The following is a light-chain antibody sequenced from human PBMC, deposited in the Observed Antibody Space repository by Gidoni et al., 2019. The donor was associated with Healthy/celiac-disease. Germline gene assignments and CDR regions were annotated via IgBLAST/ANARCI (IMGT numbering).Light chain of an antibody. Sequence: SYELTQPPSVSVSPGKTARITCSGDALPKQYAYWYQQKPAQAPVLVIYKDSERPSGIPERFSGSSSGTTVTLTISGVQAEDEADYYCQSADSSGTYVFGTGTKVTVL. CDR1: ALPKQY. CDR3: QSADSSGTYV. CDR2: KDS. V-gene: IGLV3-25*03. J-gene: IGLJ1*01.